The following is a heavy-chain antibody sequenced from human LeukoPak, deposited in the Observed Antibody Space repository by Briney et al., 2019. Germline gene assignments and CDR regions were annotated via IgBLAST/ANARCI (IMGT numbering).Heavy chain of an antibody. D-gene: IGHD2-15*01. V-gene: IGHV4-34*01. CDR2: INHSGNT. J-gene: IGHJ4*02. CDR3: AREKGYCSGGSCYGGTFDY. CDR1: GGSLSGHY. Sequence: PSETLSLTCAVYGGSLSGHYWSWIRQPPGKGLEWIGEINHSGNTNYNPSLKSRVTISVDTSKNQLSLKLSSVTAAGTAVYYCAREKGYCSGGSCYGGTFDYWGQGTLVTVSS.